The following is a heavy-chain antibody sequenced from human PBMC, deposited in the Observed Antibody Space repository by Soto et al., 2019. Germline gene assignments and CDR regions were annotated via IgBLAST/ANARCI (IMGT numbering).Heavy chain of an antibody. J-gene: IGHJ4*02. CDR2: IRSEAYGWTT. CDR3: TRAGGSGWGYYFDY. V-gene: IGHV3-49*04. CDR1: GFTFGDYA. Sequence: SLRLSCIASGFTFGDYAMSWVRQAPGKGLECIGFIRSEAYGWTTEYAASVKGRFTISRDDSKSIAYLQMNSLRTEDTAVYYCTRAGGSGWGYYFDYWGQGTQVTVSS. D-gene: IGHD6-19*01.